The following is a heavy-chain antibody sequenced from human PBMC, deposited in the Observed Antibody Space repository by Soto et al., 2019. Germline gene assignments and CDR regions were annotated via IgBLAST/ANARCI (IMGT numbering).Heavy chain of an antibody. CDR2: IYYSGST. CDR3: AREAFYDFWSGYSNYFDY. J-gene: IGHJ4*02. CDR1: GGSISSYY. D-gene: IGHD3-3*01. V-gene: IGHV4-59*01. Sequence: PSETLSLTCTVSGGSISSYYWSWIRQPPGKGLEWIGYIYYSGSTNYNPSLKSRVTISVDTSKNQFSLKLSSVTAADTAVYYCAREAFYDFWSGYSNYFDYWGQGTLVTVSS.